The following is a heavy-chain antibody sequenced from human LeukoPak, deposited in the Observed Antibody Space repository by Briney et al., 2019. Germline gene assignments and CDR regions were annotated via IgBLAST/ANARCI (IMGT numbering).Heavy chain of an antibody. J-gene: IGHJ4*02. CDR2: ISGSATST. CDR1: GFTFSSYS. CDR3: ARAAMVRGVDYFDY. Sequence: TGGSLRLSCAASGFTFSSYSMTWVRQAPGKGLEWVSVISGSATSTYYADSVKGRFTISRDNSKNTLYLQVNSLRAGDTAVDYCARAAMVRGVDYFDYWGQGTLVTVSS. D-gene: IGHD3-10*01. V-gene: IGHV3-23*01.